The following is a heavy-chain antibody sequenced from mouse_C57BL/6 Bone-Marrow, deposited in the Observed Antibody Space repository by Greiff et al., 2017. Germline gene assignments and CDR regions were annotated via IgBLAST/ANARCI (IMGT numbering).Heavy chain of an antibody. CDR3: ASRPYDNYAMDY. D-gene: IGHD2-3*01. CDR2: ISNGGGST. J-gene: IGHJ4*01. CDR1: GFTFSDYY. Sequence: EVKLVESGGGLVQPGGSLKLSCAASGFTFSDYYMYWVRQTPEKRLEWVAYISNGGGSTYYPDTVKGRFTISRDKANNTLYLQMSRLKSEDTAMYYCASRPYDNYAMDYWGQGTSVTVSS. V-gene: IGHV5-12*01.